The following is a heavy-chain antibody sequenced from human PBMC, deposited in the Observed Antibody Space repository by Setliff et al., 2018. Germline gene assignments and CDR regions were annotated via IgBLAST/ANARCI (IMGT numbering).Heavy chain of an antibody. V-gene: IGHV4-38-2*01. Sequence: SETLSLTCAVSGYSISSGYYWGWIRQPPGXGLXGXXXXXXXXXXXXXXXXXSRXXXXVDTAKNQFSLKLRSVTAADTAVYYCGRPLVGVTTGFENWGQGTLVTVSS. CDR3: GRPLVGVTTGFEN. CDR1: GYSISSGYY. J-gene: IGHJ4*02. D-gene: IGHD1-26*01. CDR2: XXXXXXX.